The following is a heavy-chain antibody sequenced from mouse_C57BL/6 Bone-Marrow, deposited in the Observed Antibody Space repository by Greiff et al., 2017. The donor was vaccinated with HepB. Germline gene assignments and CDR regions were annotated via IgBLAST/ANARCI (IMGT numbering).Heavy chain of an antibody. V-gene: IGHV7-3*01. CDR2: IRNKANGYTT. J-gene: IGHJ4*01. Sequence: EVQGVESGGGLVQPGGSLSLSCAASGFTFTDYYMSWVRQPPGKALEWLGFIRNKANGYTTEYSASVKGRFTISRDNSHSILYLQMNALRAEDSATYYCARYPYAMDYWGQGTSVTVSS. CDR3: ARYPYAMDY. CDR1: GFTFTDYY.